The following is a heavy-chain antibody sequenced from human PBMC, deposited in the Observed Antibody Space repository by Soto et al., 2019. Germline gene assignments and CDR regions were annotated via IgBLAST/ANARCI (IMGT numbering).Heavy chain of an antibody. Sequence: EVQLVESGGGLVQPGGSLRLSCAASGFTFRNYDMHWVRQGTGKGLEWVSGISAAGDPDYADYVEGRFTISRENAQNSFFLQMNSLGVGDTAVYYCARTDRDFYGLDVWGQGTTVIVSS. CDR3: ARTDRDFYGLDV. V-gene: IGHV3-13*05. CDR1: GFTFRNYD. J-gene: IGHJ6*02. CDR2: ISAAGDP.